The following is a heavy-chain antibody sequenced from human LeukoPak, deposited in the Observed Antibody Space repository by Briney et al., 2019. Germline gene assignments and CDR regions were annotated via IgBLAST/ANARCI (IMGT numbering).Heavy chain of an antibody. CDR3: ARVADYYDSSGYLHAEYFQH. Sequence: SETLSLTCTVSGGSISSYYWSWIRQPPGRGLEWIGYIYYSGSTNYNPSLKSRVTISVDTSKNQFSLKLSSVTAADTAVYYCARVADYYDSSGYLHAEYFQHWGQGTLVTVSS. J-gene: IGHJ1*01. V-gene: IGHV4-59*01. CDR2: IYYSGST. D-gene: IGHD3-22*01. CDR1: GGSISSYY.